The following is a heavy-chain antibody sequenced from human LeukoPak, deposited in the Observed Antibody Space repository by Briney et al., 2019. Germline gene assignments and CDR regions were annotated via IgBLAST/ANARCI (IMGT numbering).Heavy chain of an antibody. V-gene: IGHV4-38-2*02. D-gene: IGHD3-10*01. CDR2: IYHSGST. J-gene: IGHJ4*02. Sequence: SETLSLTCTVSGYSISSGYYWGWIRQPPGKGLEWIGSIYHSGSTNYNPSLKSRVTISVDTSKNQFSLKLSSVTAADTAVYYCARDGGWFGELFYFDYWGQGTLVTVSS. CDR3: ARDGGWFGELFYFDY. CDR1: GYSISSGYY.